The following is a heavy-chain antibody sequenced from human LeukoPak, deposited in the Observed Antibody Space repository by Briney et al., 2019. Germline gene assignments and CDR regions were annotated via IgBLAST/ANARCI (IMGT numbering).Heavy chain of an antibody. J-gene: IGHJ4*02. V-gene: IGHV3-73*01. CDR2: IRSKANSYAT. D-gene: IGHD4-17*01. CDR1: GFTFSGSA. CDR3: TRIGGYGDYGGGDY. Sequence: GGSLKLPCAASGFTFSGSAMHWVRQASGKGLEWVGRIRSKANSYATAYAASVKGRFTISRDDSKNTAYLQMNSLKTEDTAVYYCTRIGGYGDYGGGDYWGQGTLVTVSS.